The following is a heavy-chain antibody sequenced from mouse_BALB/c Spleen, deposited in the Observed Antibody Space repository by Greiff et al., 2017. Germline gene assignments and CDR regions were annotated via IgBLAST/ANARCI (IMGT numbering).Heavy chain of an antibody. D-gene: IGHD2-4*01. J-gene: IGHJ4*01. CDR3: NAWIYYDSYAMDY. Sequence: EVQLQQSGAELVRSGASVKLSCTASGFNIKDYYMHWVKQRPEQGLEWIGWIDPENGDTEYAPKFQGKATMTADTSSNTAYLQLSSLTSEDTAVYYCNAWIYYDSYAMDYWGQGTSVTVSS. CDR1: GFNIKDYY. CDR2: IDPENGDT. V-gene: IGHV14-4*02.